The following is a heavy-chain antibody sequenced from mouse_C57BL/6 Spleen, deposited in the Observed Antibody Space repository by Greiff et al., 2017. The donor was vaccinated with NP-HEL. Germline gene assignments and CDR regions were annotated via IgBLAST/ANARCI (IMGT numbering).Heavy chain of an antibody. D-gene: IGHD3-2*02. CDR1: GYSITSGYD. V-gene: IGHV3-1*01. Sequence: VQLKESGPGMVKPSQSLSLTCTVTGYSITSGYDWHWIRHFPGNKLEWMGYISYSDSTNYNPSLKSRISITHDTSKNHFFLKLNSVTTEDTATYYCARGDSSGSAWFAYWGQGTLVTVSA. CDR2: ISYSDST. J-gene: IGHJ3*01. CDR3: ARGDSSGSAWFAY.